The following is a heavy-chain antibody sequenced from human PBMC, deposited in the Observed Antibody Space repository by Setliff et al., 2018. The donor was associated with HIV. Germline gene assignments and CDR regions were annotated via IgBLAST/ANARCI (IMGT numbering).Heavy chain of an antibody. D-gene: IGHD5-18*01. Sequence: SETLSLTCSVSRDSIRSHYWSWIRQPPGKGLEWIGSIYYSGSTTYNPSLKSRVTISLDTSKNQVSLKLSSVAAADTAVYYCARGGYRDGYDYWGQGTLVTVSS. CDR2: IYYSGST. V-gene: IGHV4-59*11. CDR1: RDSIRSHY. CDR3: ARGGYRDGYDY. J-gene: IGHJ4*02.